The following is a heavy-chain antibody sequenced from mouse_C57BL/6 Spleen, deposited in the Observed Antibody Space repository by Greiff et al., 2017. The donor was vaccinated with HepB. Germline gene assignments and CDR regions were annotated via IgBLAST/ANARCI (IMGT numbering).Heavy chain of an antibody. J-gene: IGHJ2*01. Sequence: VQLQQPGAELVRPGSSVKLSCKASGYTFTSYWMDWVKQRPGQGLEWIGNIYPSDSETHYNQKFKDKATLTVDKSSSTAYMQLSSLTSEDSAVYYCARGGNSYFDYWGQGTTLTVSS. V-gene: IGHV1-61*01. CDR1: GYTFTSYW. CDR3: ARGGNSYFDY. CDR2: IYPSDSET.